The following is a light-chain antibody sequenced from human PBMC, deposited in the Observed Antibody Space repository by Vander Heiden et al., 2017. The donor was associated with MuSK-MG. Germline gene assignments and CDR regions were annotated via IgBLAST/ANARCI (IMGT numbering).Light chain of an antibody. CDR2: LGS. J-gene: IGKJ2*01. CDR1: QSLLHSNGYNY. Sequence: DIVMTQSPLSLSVTPGEPASISCRSSQSLLHSNGYNYLDWYLQKPGQSPQLLIYLGSNRASGVPDRFSGSGSGTDFTLKISRVEAEDVGVYYCRQALQTPRTFGQGTKLEIK. CDR3: RQALQTPRT. V-gene: IGKV2-28*01.